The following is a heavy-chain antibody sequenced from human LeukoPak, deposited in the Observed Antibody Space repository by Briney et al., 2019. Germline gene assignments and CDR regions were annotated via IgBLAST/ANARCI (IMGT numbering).Heavy chain of an antibody. CDR1: GYIFTGYY. CDR3: ARGYGSRYSSFDP. V-gene: IGHV1-2*06. D-gene: IGHD3-10*01. CDR2: INPNSGDT. Sequence: ASVKISCKASGYIFTGYYMHCLRQAPGQWLELMGRINPNSGDTNLAQKFQGRVTMTRDTSISTAYMELNRLISNDTAFYYCARGYGSRYSSFDPWGQGALVTVSS. J-gene: IGHJ5*02.